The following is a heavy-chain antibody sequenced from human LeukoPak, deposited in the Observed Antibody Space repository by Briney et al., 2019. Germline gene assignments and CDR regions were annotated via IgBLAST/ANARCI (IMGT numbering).Heavy chain of an antibody. CDR1: GFTFGDYA. CDR2: IRSKAYGGTT. V-gene: IGHV3-49*04. J-gene: IGHJ5*02. D-gene: IGHD5-12*01. Sequence: GGSLRLSCTASGFTFGDYAMSWVRQAPGKGLEWVGFIRSKAYGGTTEYAASVKGRFTISRDDSKSIAYLQMNSLKTEDTAVYYCTRAGWPRVDIVAKSWGQGTLVTVSS. CDR3: TRAGWPRVDIVAKS.